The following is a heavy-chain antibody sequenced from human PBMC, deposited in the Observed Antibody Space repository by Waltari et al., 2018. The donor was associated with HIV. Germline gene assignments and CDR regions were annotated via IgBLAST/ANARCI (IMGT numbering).Heavy chain of an antibody. CDR1: GYTFTNYY. CDR3: ARAKDTGLLDH. J-gene: IGHJ5*02. CDR2: MNPSSGTT. Sequence: QVQLVQSGAEMKKPGASVKLSCKASGYTFTNYYIHWVRQAPGQGLQWVGLMNPSSGTTSYTPKLQGRVTMTRDTSTGEVHMDLNNLTSDDTAVYFCARAKDTGLLDHWGQGTLVTVSS. V-gene: IGHV1-46*04. D-gene: IGHD3-16*01.